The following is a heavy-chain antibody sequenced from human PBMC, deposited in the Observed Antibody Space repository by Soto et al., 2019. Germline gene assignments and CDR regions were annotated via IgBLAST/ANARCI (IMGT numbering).Heavy chain of an antibody. V-gene: IGHV3-21*01. J-gene: IGHJ4*02. D-gene: IGHD3-9*01. Sequence: GGSLRLSCAASGFTFSSYSMNWVRQAPGKGLEWVSSISSSSSYIYYADSVKGRFTISRDNAKNSLYLQMNSLRAEDTAVYYCARIGLENDYDIFDYWGQGTLVTVSS. CDR1: GFTFSSYS. CDR2: ISSSSSYI. CDR3: ARIGLENDYDIFDY.